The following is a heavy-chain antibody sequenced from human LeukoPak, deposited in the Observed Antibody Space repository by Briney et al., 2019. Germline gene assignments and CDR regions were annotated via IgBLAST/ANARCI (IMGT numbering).Heavy chain of an antibody. CDR1: GITLSNYG. CDR3: AKRGVVIRVILVGFHKEAYYFDS. CDR2: NSDSGGRT. V-gene: IGHV3-23*01. D-gene: IGHD3-22*01. J-gene: IGHJ4*02. Sequence: GVSLTLSCTVCGITLSNYGTSWVRQAPGKGLVWVAGNSDSGGRTNYADSVKARLTISRDNPKNTLYPQRNSLRAEDTAVYFCAKRGVVIRVILVGFHKEAYYFDSWGQAALVTVSS.